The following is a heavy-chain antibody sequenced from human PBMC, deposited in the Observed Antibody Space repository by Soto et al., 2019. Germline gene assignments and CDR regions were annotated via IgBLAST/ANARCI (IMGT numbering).Heavy chain of an antibody. Sequence: QVQLVQSGAEVKKPGASVKVSCKAFGYIFTSYSIHWVRQAPGQRLEWMGGINTDNGKTRDSQKFQDRVTLTRDTSAHTAYMEVRSLKPEDTAVYYCARAGNCTSTTCFSGWLDPWGQGKLVNVSS. CDR2: INTDNGKT. CDR3: ARAGNCTSTTCFSGWLDP. D-gene: IGHD2-2*01. V-gene: IGHV1-3*04. CDR1: GYIFTSYS. J-gene: IGHJ5*02.